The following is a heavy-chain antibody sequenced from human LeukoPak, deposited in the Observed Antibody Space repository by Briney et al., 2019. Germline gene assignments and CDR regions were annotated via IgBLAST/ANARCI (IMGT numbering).Heavy chain of an antibody. D-gene: IGHD3-3*01. CDR2: ISGSGGST. V-gene: IGHV3-23*01. CDR3: ARDQEGYYDFWSGYYGSYYYYYGMDV. CDR1: GFTFSSYA. J-gene: IGHJ6*02. Sequence: GGSLRLSCAASGFTFSSYAMSWVRQAPGKGLEWVSAISGSGGSTYYADSVRGRFTISRDNSKNSLYLQMNSLRAEDTAVYYCARDQEGYYDFWSGYYGSYYYYYGMDVWGQGTTVTVSS.